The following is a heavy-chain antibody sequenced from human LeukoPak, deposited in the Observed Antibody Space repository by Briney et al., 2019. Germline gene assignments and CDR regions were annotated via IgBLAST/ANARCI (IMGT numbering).Heavy chain of an antibody. Sequence: ASVKVSCKASGYTFTGYYMHWVRQAPGQGLEWMGWINPNSGGTNYAQKFQGRVTMTRNTSISTAYMELSSLRSEDTAVYYCARGREKAMVTGSIFFDYWGQGTLVTVSS. D-gene: IGHD5-18*01. V-gene: IGHV1-2*02. CDR1: GYTFTGYY. CDR2: INPNSGGT. CDR3: ARGREKAMVTGSIFFDY. J-gene: IGHJ4*02.